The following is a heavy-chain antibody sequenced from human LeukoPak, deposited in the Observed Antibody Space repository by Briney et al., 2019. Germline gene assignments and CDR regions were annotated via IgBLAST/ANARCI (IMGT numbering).Heavy chain of an antibody. CDR3: ARAVMYFYGSVTYDWFDP. Sequence: PGGSLRLSCAASGFTFSKYAMSWVRQAPGKGLEWVSAISSSTLKIYYADSVKGRFTISRDNAKNTLYLQMNRLRAEDTAIYYCARAVMYFYGSVTYDWFDPWGQGTLVTVSS. CDR2: ISSSTLKI. V-gene: IGHV3-23*01. CDR1: GFTFSKYA. J-gene: IGHJ5*02. D-gene: IGHD3-10*01.